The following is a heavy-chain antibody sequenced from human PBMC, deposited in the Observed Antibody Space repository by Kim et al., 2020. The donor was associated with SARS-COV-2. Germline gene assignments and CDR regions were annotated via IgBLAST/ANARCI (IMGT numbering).Heavy chain of an antibody. CDR2: IIPIFGTA. CDR1: GGTFSSYA. Sequence: SVKVSCKASGGTFSSYAISWVRQAPGQGLEWMGGIIPIFGTANYAQKFQGRVTITADESTSTAYMELSSLRSEDTAVYYCAREKYMVRGVTVKQYFDYWGQGTLVTVSS. V-gene: IGHV1-69*13. J-gene: IGHJ4*02. CDR3: AREKYMVRGVTVKQYFDY. D-gene: IGHD3-10*01.